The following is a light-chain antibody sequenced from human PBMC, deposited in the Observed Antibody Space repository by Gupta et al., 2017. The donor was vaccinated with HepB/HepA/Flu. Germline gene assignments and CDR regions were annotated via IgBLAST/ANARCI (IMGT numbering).Light chain of an antibody. V-gene: IGLV3-19*01. CDR1: SLRSYY. CDR3: TSRDSSGNHRV. CDR2: GKN. Sequence: QDPAVSVALGQTVRITCQGDSLRSYYASWYQQKPGQAPVLVIYGKNNRPSGIPDRFSGSSSGNPASLTITGAQAEEEADYSCTSRDSSGNHRVFGGGTKLTVL. J-gene: IGLJ2*01.